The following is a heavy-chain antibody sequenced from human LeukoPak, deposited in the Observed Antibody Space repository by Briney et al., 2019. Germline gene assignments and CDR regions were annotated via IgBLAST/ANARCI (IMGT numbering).Heavy chain of an antibody. CDR3: ANVNVHWLVQGDFDY. D-gene: IGHD6-19*01. Sequence: GGSLRLSCAASGFTFSSYAMSWVRQAPGKGLEWVSAISGSGGSTYYADSVKGRFTISRDNSKNTLYLQMNSLRAEDTAVYYCANVNVHWLVQGDFDYWGQGTLVTVSS. J-gene: IGHJ4*02. CDR1: GFTFSSYA. V-gene: IGHV3-23*01. CDR2: ISGSGGST.